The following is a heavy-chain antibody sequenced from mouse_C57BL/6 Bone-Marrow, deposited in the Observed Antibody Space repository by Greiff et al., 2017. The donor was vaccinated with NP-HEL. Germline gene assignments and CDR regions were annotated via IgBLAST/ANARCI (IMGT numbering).Heavy chain of an antibody. D-gene: IGHD1-1*01. CDR3: ARPGGSSYNWDYYV. CDR2: ISSGGSYT. V-gene: IGHV5-6*01. CDR1: GFTFSSYG. J-gene: IGHJ1*03. Sequence: EVKLMESGGDLVKPGGSLKLSCAASGFTFSSYGMSWVRQTPEKRLEWVATISSGGSYTYYPDSVKGRFTISRDNAKNTQYLQMSSLKSEDTAMYYCARPGGSSYNWDYYVRGTVTTVTVSS.